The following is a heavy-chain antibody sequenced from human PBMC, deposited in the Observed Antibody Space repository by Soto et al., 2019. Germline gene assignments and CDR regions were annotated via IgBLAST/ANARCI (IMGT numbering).Heavy chain of an antibody. CDR3: ARVPSTFDYYYAMDV. Sequence: SETLSLTCTVSGDSISSGNKYWSWIRQPPGKGLEWIGYIFSSGTTYYNPSLKSRLTMSLDASQNQFSLKLNSLTDADTAVYFCARVPSTFDYYYAMDVWGQGTTVTVSS. CDR1: GDSISSGNKY. D-gene: IGHD3-16*01. CDR2: IFSSGTT. J-gene: IGHJ6*02. V-gene: IGHV4-30-4*01.